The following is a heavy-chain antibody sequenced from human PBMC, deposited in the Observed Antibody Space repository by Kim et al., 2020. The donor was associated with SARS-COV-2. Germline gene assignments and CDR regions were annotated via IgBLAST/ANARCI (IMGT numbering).Heavy chain of an antibody. Sequence: SAESVTGRFINTRDNSKNTLYWQLNRLRAEDTAVYYCAKEDSVGGATLHYWGQGTLVTVSS. J-gene: IGHJ4*02. V-gene: IGHV3-23*01. D-gene: IGHD2-15*01. CDR3: AKEDSVGGATLHY.